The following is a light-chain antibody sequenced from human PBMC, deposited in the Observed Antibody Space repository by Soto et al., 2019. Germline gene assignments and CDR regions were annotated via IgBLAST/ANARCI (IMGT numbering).Light chain of an antibody. Sequence: DIQMTQSPSSLSASVGDRVTITCRARQGINNYLAWYQQKPGKVPKLLIYAASTLQSGVPSRFSGSGSGTAFPLTICSLEPEDVATYYCQKYDSAPWTCGQGTKVEI. CDR3: QKYDSAPWT. J-gene: IGKJ1*01. V-gene: IGKV1-27*01. CDR1: QGINNY. CDR2: AAS.